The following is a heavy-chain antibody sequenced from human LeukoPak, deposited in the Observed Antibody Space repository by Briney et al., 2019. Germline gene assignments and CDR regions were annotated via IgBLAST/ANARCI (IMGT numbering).Heavy chain of an antibody. CDR3: AKNQGLWFGELSGFDY. CDR1: AFSFTSYA. D-gene: IGHD3-10*01. J-gene: IGHJ4*02. V-gene: IGHV3-23*01. Sequence: GRSLTLASAASAFSFTSYATSCVRQAPGNVLEWVSANRGSGGSTNYAESVKGRFTISRDNSKNTLYMQMSSLRAEDTAVYYCAKNQGLWFGELSGFDYWGQGTLVTVSS. CDR2: NRGSGGST.